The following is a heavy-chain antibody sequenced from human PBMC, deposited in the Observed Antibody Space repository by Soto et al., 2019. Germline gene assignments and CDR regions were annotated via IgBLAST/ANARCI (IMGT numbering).Heavy chain of an antibody. CDR2: INHSGST. D-gene: IGHD3-3*01. CDR1: GGSFSGYY. J-gene: IGHJ6*02. CDR3: ARGGMDWLGFRGYFCIHV. Sequence: PSETLSLSCAVYGGSFSGYYWSWIRQPPGKGLEWIGEINHSGSTNYNPPLKSRVTISVDTSKNQFSLKLSSVTAADTAVYYCARGGMDWLGFRGYFCIHVWGQGITVTASS. V-gene: IGHV4-34*01.